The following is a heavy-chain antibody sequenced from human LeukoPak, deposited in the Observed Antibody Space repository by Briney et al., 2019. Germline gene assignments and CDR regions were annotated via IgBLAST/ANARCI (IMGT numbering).Heavy chain of an antibody. V-gene: IGHV4-61*02. J-gene: IGHJ4*02. CDR3: ARWYYYDSTGYYYYFDY. CDR2: NSSSGST. Sequence: PSETLSLTCTVSGGSISSGSQYWSWIRQPAGKGLEWIGRNSSSGSTNYNPSLKSRVTISVDTSKNQFSLKLNSVTAADTAVYYCARWYYYDSTGYYYYFDYWGQGTLVTVSS. CDR1: GGSISSGSQY. D-gene: IGHD3-22*01.